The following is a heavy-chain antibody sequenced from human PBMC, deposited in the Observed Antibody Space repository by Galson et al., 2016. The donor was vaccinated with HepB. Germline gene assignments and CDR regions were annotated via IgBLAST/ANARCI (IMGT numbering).Heavy chain of an antibody. CDR2: VFYDDSRK. CDR1: GFTFSSYG. CDR3: VRDISSSHFDL. V-gene: IGHV3-33*01. J-gene: IGHJ2*01. Sequence: SLRLSCAASGFTFSSYGFHWVRQAPDKGLEWVAVVFYDDSRKYYADFVKGRFSISRDNSKSSLYLDMSSLRAEDTAVYYCVRDISSSHFDLWGRGTLVTVTS. D-gene: IGHD2-2*01.